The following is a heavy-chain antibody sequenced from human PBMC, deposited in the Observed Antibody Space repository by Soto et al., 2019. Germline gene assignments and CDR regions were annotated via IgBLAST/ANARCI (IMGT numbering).Heavy chain of an antibody. CDR1: GFTFSSSA. V-gene: IGHV3-23*01. CDR2: ISGSGGST. D-gene: IGHD1-1*01. J-gene: IGHJ4*02. Sequence: AGGSLRLSCAASGFTFSSSAMSWVRQAPGKGLEWVSTISGSGGSTYYADSVKGRFTVSRDNSKNTLYLQMNSLRAEDTALYYCTLQPSGPYWGQGTLVTVSS. CDR3: TLQPSGPY.